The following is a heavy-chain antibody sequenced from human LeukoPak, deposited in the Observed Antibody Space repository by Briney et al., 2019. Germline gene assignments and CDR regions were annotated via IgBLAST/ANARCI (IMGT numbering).Heavy chain of an antibody. CDR1: GYTFTSYG. CDR3: ARVDTYYDFWSGYLTGSPDYYYYYYMDV. D-gene: IGHD3-3*01. V-gene: IGHV1-18*01. CDR2: ISAYNGNT. Sequence: GASVKVSCKASGYTFTSYGISWVRQAPGQGLEWMGWISAYNGNTNYAQKLQGRVTMTTDTSTSTAYMGLRSLRSDDTAVYYCARVDTYYDFWSGYLTGSPDYYYYYYMDVWGKGTTVTVSS. J-gene: IGHJ6*03.